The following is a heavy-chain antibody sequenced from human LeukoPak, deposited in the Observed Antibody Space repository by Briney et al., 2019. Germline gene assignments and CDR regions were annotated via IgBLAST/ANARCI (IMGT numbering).Heavy chain of an antibody. CDR1: GFVFSTYW. CDR2: INLDGTEE. Sequence: GGSLRLSCAASGFVFSTYWMTWVRQAPGKGLEWVANINLDGTEEHYVDSSLKGRFTISRDNAKNSLHLQMTSLRVEDTAVYYCASGRHDFLHWGQGTLVTVSS. D-gene: IGHD3/OR15-3a*01. J-gene: IGHJ4*02. V-gene: IGHV3-7*01. CDR3: ASGRHDFLH.